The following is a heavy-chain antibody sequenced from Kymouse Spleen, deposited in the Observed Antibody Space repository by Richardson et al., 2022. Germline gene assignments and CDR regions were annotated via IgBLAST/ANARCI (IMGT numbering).Heavy chain of an antibody. CDR1: GGSFSGYY. D-gene: IGHD1-7*01. CDR2: INHSGST. CDR3: ARDRYNWNYVTHWYYYYGMDV. Sequence: QVQLQQWGAGLLKPSETLSLTCAVYGGSFSGYYWSWIRQPPGKGLEWIGEINHSGSTNYNPSLKSRVTISVDTSKNQFSLKLSSVTAADTAVYYCARDRYNWNYVTHWYYYYGMDVWGQGTTVTVSS. J-gene: IGHJ6*02. V-gene: IGHV4-34*01.